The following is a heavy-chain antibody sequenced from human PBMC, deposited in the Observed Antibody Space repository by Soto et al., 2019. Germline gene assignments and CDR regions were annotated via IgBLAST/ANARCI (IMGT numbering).Heavy chain of an antibody. CDR2: IKQDGGEK. D-gene: IGHD2-21*01. CDR3: AVRHTDY. Sequence: GGSLRLSCGVSGFTFRNYWMAWVRQAPGKGLEWVANIKQDGGEKYYVDSVKGRFTVSRDNAKNSLYLEMNSLRAEDTAVYYCAVRHTDYWGQGTLVTVSS. J-gene: IGHJ4*02. CDR1: GFTFRNYW. V-gene: IGHV3-7*01.